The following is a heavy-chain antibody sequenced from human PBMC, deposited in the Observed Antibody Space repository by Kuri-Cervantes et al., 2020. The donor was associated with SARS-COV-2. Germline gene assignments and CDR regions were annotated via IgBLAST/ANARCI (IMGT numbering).Heavy chain of an antibody. V-gene: IGHV4-61*02. CDR3: ARYLGYCSSTSCLDAFDI. CDR1: GGSISSGSYY. D-gene: IGHD2-2*01. Sequence: SETLSLTCTVSGGSISSGSYYWSWIRQPAGKGLEWIGRIYTSGSTNYNPSLKSRVTMSVDTSKNQFSLKLSSVTAADTAVYYCARYLGYCSSTSCLDAFDIWGQGTMVTVSS. CDR2: IYTSGST. J-gene: IGHJ3*02.